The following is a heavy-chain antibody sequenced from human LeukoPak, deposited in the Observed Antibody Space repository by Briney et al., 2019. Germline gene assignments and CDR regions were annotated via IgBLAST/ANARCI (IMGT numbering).Heavy chain of an antibody. J-gene: IGHJ6*02. CDR3: ARSSGNRYCSGGSCYGQAYYYYGMDV. Sequence: ASVKVSCKASGYTFTSYDINWVRQATGQGLEWMGWMNPNSGNTGYAQKFQGRVTMTRSTSISTAYMELSSLRSEDTAVHYCARSSGNRYCSGGSCYGQAYYYYGMDVWGQGTTVTVSS. D-gene: IGHD2-15*01. V-gene: IGHV1-8*01. CDR2: MNPNSGNT. CDR1: GYTFTSYD.